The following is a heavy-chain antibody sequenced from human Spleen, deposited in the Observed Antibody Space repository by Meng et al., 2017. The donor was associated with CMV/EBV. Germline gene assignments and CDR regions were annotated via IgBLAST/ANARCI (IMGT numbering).Heavy chain of an antibody. V-gene: IGHV1-24*01. Sequence: ASVKVSCKASGGTFSSNAISWVRQAPGQGLEWMGGFDPEDGETIYAQKFQGRVTMTEDTSTNTAYMELSGLRSEDTAVYYFVTDDLCSGGDCSVAYWGQGTLVTVSS. CDR1: GGTFSSNA. CDR2: FDPEDGET. CDR3: VTDDLCSGGDCSVAY. J-gene: IGHJ4*02. D-gene: IGHD2-21*02.